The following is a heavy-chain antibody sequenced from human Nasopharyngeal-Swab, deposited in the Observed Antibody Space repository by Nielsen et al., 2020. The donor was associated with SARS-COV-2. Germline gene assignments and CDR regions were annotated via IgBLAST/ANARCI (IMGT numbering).Heavy chain of an antibody. CDR1: GFTFTNYW. CDR2: INIDGSRT. V-gene: IGHV3-74*01. D-gene: IGHD3-22*01. J-gene: IGHJ3*01. CDR3: ARVLDYYDSSGYDTWDVFAL. Sequence: GGSLRLSCAVSGFTFTNYWMHWVRRTPGKGLVWVSRINIDGSRTGYADSVKGRFTISRDNDKNTLFLQMNSLRAEDTAVYYCARVLDYYDSSGYDTWDVFALWGQGTMVTVSS.